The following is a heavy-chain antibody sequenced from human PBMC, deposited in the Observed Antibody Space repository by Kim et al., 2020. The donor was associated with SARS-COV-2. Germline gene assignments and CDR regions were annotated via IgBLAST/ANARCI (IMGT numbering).Heavy chain of an antibody. Sequence: NPSLKTRVTISLTTSKNQFSLRLTSATAADTAVYYCARSFLTGSPTHSDYWGQGTLVTVPS. J-gene: IGHJ4*02. V-gene: IGHV4-39*07. D-gene: IGHD3-9*01. CDR3: ARSFLTGSPTHSDY.